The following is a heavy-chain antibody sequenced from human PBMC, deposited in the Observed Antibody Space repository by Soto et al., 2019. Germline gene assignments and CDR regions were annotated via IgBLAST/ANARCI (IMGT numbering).Heavy chain of an antibody. D-gene: IGHD3-3*01. CDR1: GYTFTSYA. Sequence: QVQLVQSGAEEKKPGASVKVSCKASGYTFTSYAMHWVRQAPGQRLEWMGWINAGNGNTKYSQKFQGRVTITRDTSASTAYMELSSLSSEDTAVYYCARVGAIFGVVIGGFDYWGQGTLVTVSS. J-gene: IGHJ4*02. CDR3: ARVGAIFGVVIGGFDY. V-gene: IGHV1-3*05. CDR2: INAGNGNT.